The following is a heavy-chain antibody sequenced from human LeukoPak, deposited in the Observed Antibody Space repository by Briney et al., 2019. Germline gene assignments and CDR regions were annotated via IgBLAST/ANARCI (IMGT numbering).Heavy chain of an antibody. CDR1: GFTFRHYW. J-gene: IGHJ5*02. V-gene: IGHV3-7*01. Sequence: GGSLRLSCVASGFTFRHYWMSWVRQAPGKGPEWVANIKQGGSEEYYVDSVKGRFTISRDNAKNSLNLQMNSLRAEDTAVYYCARWTGVSDLWGQGTLVTVSS. CDR3: ARWTGVSDL. D-gene: IGHD3-10*01. CDR2: IKQGGSEE.